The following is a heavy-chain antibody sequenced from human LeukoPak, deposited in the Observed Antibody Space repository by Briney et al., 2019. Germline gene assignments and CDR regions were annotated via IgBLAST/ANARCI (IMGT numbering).Heavy chain of an antibody. Sequence: GGSLRLSCAASGFTFSSYGMHWVRQAPGKGLEWVAVIWYDGSNKYYADSVKGRFTISRDNSKNTLYLQMNSLRAEDTAVYYCARDSYPGYSSSWPWTNYYFDYWGQGTLVTVSS. D-gene: IGHD6-13*01. CDR2: IWYDGSNK. V-gene: IGHV3-33*01. CDR1: GFTFSSYG. CDR3: ARDSYPGYSSSWPWTNYYFDY. J-gene: IGHJ4*02.